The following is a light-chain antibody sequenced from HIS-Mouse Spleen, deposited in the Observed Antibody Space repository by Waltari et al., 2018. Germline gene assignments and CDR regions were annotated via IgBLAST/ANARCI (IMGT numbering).Light chain of an antibody. J-gene: IGLJ1*01. CDR2: EVS. CDR3: SSYAGSNIYV. CDR1: SSDVGGYTY. Sequence: QSALTQPPSASGSPGQSVTIPCTGTSSDVGGYTYVSWYQQHPGKAPKLMIYEVSKRPSGVPDRFSGSKSGNTASLTVSGLQAEDEADYYCSSYAGSNIYVFGTGTKVTVL. V-gene: IGLV2-8*01.